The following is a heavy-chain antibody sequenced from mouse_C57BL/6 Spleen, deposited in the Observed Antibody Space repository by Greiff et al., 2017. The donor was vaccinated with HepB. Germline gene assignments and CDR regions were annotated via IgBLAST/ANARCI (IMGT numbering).Heavy chain of an antibody. CDR3: ARGGLGRYFDV. V-gene: IGHV1-42*01. CDR2: INPSTGGT. Sequence: VQLKQSGPELVKPGASVKISCKASGYSFTGYYMNWVKQSPEKSLEWIGEINPSTGGTTYNQKFKAKATLTVDKSSSTAYMQLKSLTSEDSAVYYCARGGLGRYFDVWGTGTTVTVSS. D-gene: IGHD4-1*01. CDR1: GYSFTGYY. J-gene: IGHJ1*03.